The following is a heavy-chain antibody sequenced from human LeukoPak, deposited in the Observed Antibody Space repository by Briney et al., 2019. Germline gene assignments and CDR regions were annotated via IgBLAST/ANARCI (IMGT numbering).Heavy chain of an antibody. CDR3: ARERPSYYDILTGYYPRSLPYYFDY. Sequence: SETPSLTCAVYGGSFSGYYWSWIRQPPGKGLEWIGEINHSGSTNYNPSLKSRVTISVDTSKNQFSLKLGSVTAADTAVYYCARERPSYYDILTGYYPRSLPYYFDYWGQGTLVTVSS. D-gene: IGHD3-9*01. J-gene: IGHJ4*02. CDR2: INHSGST. CDR1: GGSFSGYY. V-gene: IGHV4-34*01.